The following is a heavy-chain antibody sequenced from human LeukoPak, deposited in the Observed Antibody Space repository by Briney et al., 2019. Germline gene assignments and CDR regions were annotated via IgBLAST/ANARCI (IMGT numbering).Heavy chain of an antibody. CDR3: ARVPGGSGWEFDY. V-gene: IGHV3-30*01. J-gene: IGHJ4*02. D-gene: IGHD6-19*01. Sequence: PGGSLRLSCAASGFTFSSYTMHWVRQAPGKRLEWVSFMSSGGIYEYYADSVKGRFTISRDTSKNTLYLQLNSLRVEDTAVYYCARVPGGSGWEFDYWGQGTLVTVSS. CDR2: MSSGGIYE. CDR1: GFTFSSYT.